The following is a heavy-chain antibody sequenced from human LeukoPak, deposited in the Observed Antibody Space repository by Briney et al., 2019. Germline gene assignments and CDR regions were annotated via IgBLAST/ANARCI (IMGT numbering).Heavy chain of an antibody. CDR1: GYTFTGYY. V-gene: IGHV1-2*02. CDR3: ARDTTDTYYYDSSAYSGGDAFDI. Sequence: ASVKVSCKASGYTFTGYYMHWVRQAPGQGLEWMGWINPNSGGTNYAQKFQGRVTMTRDTSISTAYMELSRLRSDDTAVYYCARDTTDTYYYDSSAYSGGDAFDIWGQGTMVTVSS. J-gene: IGHJ3*02. CDR2: INPNSGGT. D-gene: IGHD3-22*01.